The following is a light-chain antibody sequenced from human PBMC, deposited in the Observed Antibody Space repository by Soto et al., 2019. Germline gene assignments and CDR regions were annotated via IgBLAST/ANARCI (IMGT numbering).Light chain of an antibody. V-gene: IGKV3-15*01. CDR3: QQYNNWPPLT. CDR2: GAS. Sequence: PGDRATLSCRASQSVSSNLAWYQQKPGQAPRLIIYGASTRATGIPARFSGSGSGTEFILTISSLQSEDFAVYYCQQYNNWPPLTLGGGTKVDI. CDR1: QSVSSN. J-gene: IGKJ4*01.